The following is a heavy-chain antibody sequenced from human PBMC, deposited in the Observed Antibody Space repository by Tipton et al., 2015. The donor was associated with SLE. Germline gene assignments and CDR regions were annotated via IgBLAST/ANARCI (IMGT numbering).Heavy chain of an antibody. D-gene: IGHD1-26*01. Sequence: TLSLTCAVYGGSFSGYYWSWIRQPPGKGLEWIGEINHSGSTNYNPSLKSRVTISVDTSKNQFSLKLSSVTVADTAVYYCARGREWEPPDYWGQGTLVSVSS. CDR1: GGSFSGYY. V-gene: IGHV4-34*01. J-gene: IGHJ4*02. CDR3: ARGREWEPPDY. CDR2: INHSGST.